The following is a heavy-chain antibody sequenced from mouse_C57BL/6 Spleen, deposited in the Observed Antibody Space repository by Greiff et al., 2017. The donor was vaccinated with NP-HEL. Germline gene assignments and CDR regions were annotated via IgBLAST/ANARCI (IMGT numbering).Heavy chain of an antibody. D-gene: IGHD1-1*02. CDR3: TMVGPNFSFDY. Sequence: VQLKESGAELVRPGASVKLSCTASGFNIKDDYMHWVKQRPEQGLEWIGWIDPENGDTEYASKFQGKATITADTSSNTAYLQLSSLTSEDTAVYSCTMVGPNFSFDYWGQGTTLTVSS. CDR1: GFNIKDDY. V-gene: IGHV14-4*01. CDR2: IDPENGDT. J-gene: IGHJ2*01.